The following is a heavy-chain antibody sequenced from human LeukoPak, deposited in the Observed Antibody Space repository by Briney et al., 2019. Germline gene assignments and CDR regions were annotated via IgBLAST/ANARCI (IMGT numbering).Heavy chain of an antibody. CDR1: GGSITNLNFY. J-gene: IGHJ3*02. D-gene: IGHD2-2*01. V-gene: IGHV4-61*02. CDR3: AGRGSSSGTFDI. Sequence: SQTLSLTCTVSGGSITNLNFYWTWIRQPAGKRLEWIGRIYTSGGTNYNPSLKSRVTMSVDKSKNQISLKLTSLTAADTALYYCAGRGSSSGTFDIWGPGTFVTVSS. CDR2: IYTSGGT.